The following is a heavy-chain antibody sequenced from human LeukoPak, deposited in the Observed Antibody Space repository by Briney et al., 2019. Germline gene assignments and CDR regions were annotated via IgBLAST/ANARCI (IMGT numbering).Heavy chain of an antibody. D-gene: IGHD6-19*01. CDR2: IYYNGST. Sequence: SETLSLTCTVSGGSISSYYWSWIRQPPGKGLEWIGYIYYNGSTNYNPSLKSRVTISVDTSKNQFSLKLSSVTAADTAVYYCARRVAVAGTTSRFDPWGQGTLVTVSS. J-gene: IGHJ5*02. CDR1: GGSISSYY. V-gene: IGHV4-59*08. CDR3: ARRVAVAGTTSRFDP.